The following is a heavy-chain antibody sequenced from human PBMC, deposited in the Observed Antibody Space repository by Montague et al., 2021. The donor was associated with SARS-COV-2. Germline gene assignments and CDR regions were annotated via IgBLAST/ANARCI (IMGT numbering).Heavy chain of an antibody. CDR2: IFGSAAGT. V-gene: IGHV3-23*01. CDR1: GFAFNDFA. CDR3: AKQPGAGAVVYWYFDL. J-gene: IGHJ2*01. Sequence: SLRLSCAASGFAFNDFAMSWVRQAPGKGLEWVSRIFGSAAGTYYADSVKGRFTISRDNSKNTLYLQMNSLKAEDTAKYYCAKQPGAGAVVYWYFDLWGRGTVVSVSS. D-gene: IGHD6-19*01.